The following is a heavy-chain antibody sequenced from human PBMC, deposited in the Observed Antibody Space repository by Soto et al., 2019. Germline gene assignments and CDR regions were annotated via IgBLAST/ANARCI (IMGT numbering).Heavy chain of an antibody. Sequence: EVQLLESGGGLVQPGGSLRLSCASSGFTFSSYAMSWVRQAPGKGLEWVSAISGSGGSTYYADSVKGRFTISRDNSKNTLYLQMNSLRAEDTAVYYCAKTHNWNYLAFDYWGQGTLVTVSS. D-gene: IGHD1-7*01. J-gene: IGHJ4*02. CDR1: GFTFSSYA. CDR2: ISGSGGST. V-gene: IGHV3-23*01. CDR3: AKTHNWNYLAFDY.